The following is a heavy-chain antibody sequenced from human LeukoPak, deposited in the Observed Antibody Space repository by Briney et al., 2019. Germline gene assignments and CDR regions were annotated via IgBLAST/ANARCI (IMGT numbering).Heavy chain of an antibody. CDR1: GDTFTGSF. CDR3: ARAYPVGY. J-gene: IGHJ4*02. V-gene: IGHV1-2*02. Sequence: EASVKVSCKASGDTFTGSFMHWVRQAPGQGLEWMGWINSNTGGTKFAQKFQGRVTMTRDTSISTAYMELSSLRSDDTAVYYCARAYPVGYWGQGTQVTVSS. CDR2: INSNTGGT.